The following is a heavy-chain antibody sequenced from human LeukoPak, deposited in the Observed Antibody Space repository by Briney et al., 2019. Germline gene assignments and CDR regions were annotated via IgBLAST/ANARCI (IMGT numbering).Heavy chain of an antibody. Sequence: SQTLSLTCTVPGGSISSGGYYWSWIRQHPGKGLEWIGYIYYSGSTYYNPSLKSRVTISVDTSKNQFSLKLSSVTAADTAVYYCARGPIDSSGPYDYWGQGTLVTVSS. V-gene: IGHV4-31*03. CDR1: GGSISSGGYY. CDR2: IYYSGST. CDR3: ARGPIDSSGPYDY. J-gene: IGHJ4*02. D-gene: IGHD3-22*01.